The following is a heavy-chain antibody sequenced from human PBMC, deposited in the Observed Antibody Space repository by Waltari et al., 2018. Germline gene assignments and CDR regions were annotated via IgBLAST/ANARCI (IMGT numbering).Heavy chain of an antibody. J-gene: IGHJ5*02. CDR2: ISSSISYI. Sequence: EVQLVESGGGLVKPGGSLRLSCAASGFTFSSYSMNWVRQAPGKGLEWVSSISSSISYIYYADSVKGRFTISRDNAKNSLYLQMNSLRAEDTAVYYCARAKGGVGFLEWLSNWFDPWGQGTLVTVSS. CDR3: ARAKGGVGFLEWLSNWFDP. CDR1: GFTFSSYS. V-gene: IGHV3-21*01. D-gene: IGHD3-3*02.